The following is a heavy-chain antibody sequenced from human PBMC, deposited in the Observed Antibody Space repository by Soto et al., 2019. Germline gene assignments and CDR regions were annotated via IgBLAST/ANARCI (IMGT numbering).Heavy chain of an antibody. J-gene: IGHJ6*02. Sequence: VKVSCKASGGTFSSYAISWVRQAPGQGLEWMGGIIPIFGTANYAQKFQGRVTITADESTSTAYMELSSLRSEDTAVYYCARGGYSYGRDYYYGMDVWGQGTTVTVSS. D-gene: IGHD5-18*01. V-gene: IGHV1-69*13. CDR3: ARGGYSYGRDYYYGMDV. CDR1: GGTFSSYA. CDR2: IIPIFGTA.